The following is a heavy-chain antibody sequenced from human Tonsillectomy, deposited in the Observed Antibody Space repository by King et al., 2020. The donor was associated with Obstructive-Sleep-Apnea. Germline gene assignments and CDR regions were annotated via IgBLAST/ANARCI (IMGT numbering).Heavy chain of an antibody. CDR2: INHSGST. Sequence: VQLQQWGPGLLKPSETLSLTCAVYGESFSGCYWTWIRQPPGKGLEWFGEINHSGSTIYSPSLKSRVTISVDTSKNQFSLNLSSVTAADTAVYYCARLRAGQGSNAFDYWGQGTLVTVSS. D-gene: IGHD1-26*01. CDR1: GESFSGCY. V-gene: IGHV4-34*01. CDR3: ARLRAGQGSNAFDY. J-gene: IGHJ4*02.